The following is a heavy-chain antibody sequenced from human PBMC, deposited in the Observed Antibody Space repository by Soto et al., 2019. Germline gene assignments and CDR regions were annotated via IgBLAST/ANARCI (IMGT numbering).Heavy chain of an antibody. V-gene: IGHV3-30-3*01. Sequence: ESGGGVVQPGRSLRLSCAASGFTFSSDAMHWVRQAPGKGLEWVAAISYDGNTKYYADSVKGRVTISRDNSKNTLYLQMNSLRPEDTAVYFCARDDLYSNGWYGVFDSWGQGTLVTVSS. CDR2: ISYDGNTK. D-gene: IGHD6-19*01. CDR1: GFTFSSDA. CDR3: ARDDLYSNGWYGVFDS. J-gene: IGHJ4*02.